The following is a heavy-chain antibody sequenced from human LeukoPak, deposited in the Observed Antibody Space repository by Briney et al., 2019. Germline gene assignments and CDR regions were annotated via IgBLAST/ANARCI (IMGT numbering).Heavy chain of an antibody. CDR2: ISYDGSNK. J-gene: IGHJ4*02. V-gene: IGHV3-30*18. Sequence: GGSLRLSCAASGFTFSSYGMHWVRQAPGKGLEWVAVISYDGSNKYYADSVRGRFTISRDNSKNTLYLQMNSLRAEDTAVYYCAKPPAAAPPAHFDYWGQGTLVTVSS. CDR1: GFTFSSYG. CDR3: AKPPAAAPPAHFDY. D-gene: IGHD6-25*01.